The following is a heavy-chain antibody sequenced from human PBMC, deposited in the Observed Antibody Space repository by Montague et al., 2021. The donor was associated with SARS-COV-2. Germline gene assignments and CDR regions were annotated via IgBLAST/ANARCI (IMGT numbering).Heavy chain of an antibody. CDR2: IDKSGST. D-gene: IGHD3-3*01. J-gene: IGHJ6*02. Sequence: SETLSLTCIVSGGSVSNGSYYWNWIRQPPGKGLEWIGYIDKSGSTKYNPSLKSRVTISVDTSKNQFSLKVSSVTAADTAVYYCARDPWRITIYGVVTRYGMDVWGQGTTVTVSS. V-gene: IGHV4-61*01. CDR1: GGSVSNGSYY. CDR3: ARDPWRITIYGVVTRYGMDV.